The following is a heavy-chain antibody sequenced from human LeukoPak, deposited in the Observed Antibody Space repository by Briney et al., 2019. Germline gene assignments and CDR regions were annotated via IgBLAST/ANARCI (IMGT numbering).Heavy chain of an antibody. Sequence: GGSLRLSCAASGFIFSSYWMNWVRQAPGKGLEWVANIKKDGSEKYYVDSVKGRFTISRDNAKNSLYLQMNSLRAEDTAVYYCARALAGFDYWGQGTLVTVSS. CDR1: GFIFSSYW. CDR3: ARALAGFDY. V-gene: IGHV3-7*05. J-gene: IGHJ4*02. D-gene: IGHD6-19*01. CDR2: IKKDGSEK.